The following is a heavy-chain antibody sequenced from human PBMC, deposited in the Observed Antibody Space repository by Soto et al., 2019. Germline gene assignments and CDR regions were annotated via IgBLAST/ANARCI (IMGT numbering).Heavy chain of an antibody. V-gene: IGHV4-31*03. CDR1: GGSISSGGYY. J-gene: IGHJ4*02. D-gene: IGHD3-3*01. CDR2: IYYSGST. Sequence: QVQLQESGPGLVKPSQTLSLTCTVSGGSISSGGYYWSWIRQHPGKGLEWIGYIYYSGSTYYNPSLQSRITTSEDTSKIQFSLKLSSVTAADRSLFYCASRSAGFRTPFDYWGQGTLVTVSS. CDR3: ASRSAGFRTPFDY.